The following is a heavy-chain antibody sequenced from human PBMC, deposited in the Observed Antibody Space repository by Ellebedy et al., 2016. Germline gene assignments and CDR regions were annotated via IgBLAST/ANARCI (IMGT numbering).Heavy chain of an antibody. D-gene: IGHD6-19*01. CDR2: ISYDGKNK. CDR1: GFTFSDAA. V-gene: IGHV3-30*04. Sequence: GGSLRLXXAASGFTFSDAAMNWVRQAPGKGLEWVAVISYDGKNKYFADAVKGRFTISRDNSKNTLYLQMDSLRVEDTAVYYCARKMPGITVDGLSDALDIWGQGTMVTVSS. J-gene: IGHJ3*02. CDR3: ARKMPGITVDGLSDALDI.